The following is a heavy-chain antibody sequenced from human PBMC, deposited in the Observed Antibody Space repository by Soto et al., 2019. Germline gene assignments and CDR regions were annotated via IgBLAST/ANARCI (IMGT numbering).Heavy chain of an antibody. D-gene: IGHD3-22*01. Sequence: GESLKISCNGSGYSFTSYWIGWVRQMPGKGLEWMGIIYPGDSDTRYSPSFQGQVTISADKSISTAYLQWSSLKASDTAMYYCAGRHIPYYDSSGYWPSGMDVWGQGTTVTVSS. J-gene: IGHJ6*02. CDR2: IYPGDSDT. CDR1: GYSFTSYW. V-gene: IGHV5-51*01. CDR3: AGRHIPYYDSSGYWPSGMDV.